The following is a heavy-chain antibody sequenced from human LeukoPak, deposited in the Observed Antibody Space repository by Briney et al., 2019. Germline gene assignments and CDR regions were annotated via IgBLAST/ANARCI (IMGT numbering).Heavy chain of an antibody. CDR3: ARGPYFDWLEAKGFDI. V-gene: IGHV3-7*03. D-gene: IGHD3-9*01. CDR2: IRTDGSEK. CDR1: GFTFSNYW. J-gene: IGHJ3*02. Sequence: RTGGSLRLSCEGSGFTFSNYWMSWVRQAPGKGLEWVANIRTDGSEKYYVDSVKGRFTISRDNAKNSLYLQMNSLRAEDTAVYYCARGPYFDWLEAKGFDIWGQGTKVTVSS.